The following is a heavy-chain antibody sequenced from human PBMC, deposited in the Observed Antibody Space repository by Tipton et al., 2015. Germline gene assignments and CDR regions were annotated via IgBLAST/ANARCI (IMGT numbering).Heavy chain of an antibody. CDR1: GGNFRSYA. CDR3: ARDGAHFAFDI. V-gene: IGHV1-69*01. Sequence: QLVQSGAEVKKPGSSVKVSCKTSGGNFRSYAVSWVRQAPGQGLEWMGGIIPNSDTTNYAQEFQGRVTITADESTRTVYMELSSLRSEDTAVYYCARDGAHFAFDIWGQGTMVTVSS. D-gene: IGHD3-16*01. J-gene: IGHJ3*02. CDR2: IIPNSDTT.